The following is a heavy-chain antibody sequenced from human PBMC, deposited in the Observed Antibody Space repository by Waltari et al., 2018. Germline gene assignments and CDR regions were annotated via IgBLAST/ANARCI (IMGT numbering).Heavy chain of an antibody. CDR3: ARSSRDFWSGYYYYYYYMDV. Sequence: QVQLQASGPGLVKPSETMSLTCTVSGGAISIYHWSWIRQPPGKGLEWIGYIFYSGRTNYNPSLKSRVTISVDTSKNHFSLKLSSVTAADTAVYYCARSSRDFWSGYYYYYYYMDVWGKGTTVTVSS. V-gene: IGHV4-59*01. D-gene: IGHD3-3*01. J-gene: IGHJ6*03. CDR2: IFYSGRT. CDR1: GGAISIYH.